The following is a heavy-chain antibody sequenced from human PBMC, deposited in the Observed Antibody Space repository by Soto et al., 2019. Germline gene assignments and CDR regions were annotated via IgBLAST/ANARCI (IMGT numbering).Heavy chain of an antibody. D-gene: IGHD2-2*01. CDR3: ARSPVVPAAIDYYDDYGMDV. J-gene: IGHJ6*02. V-gene: IGHV3-53*04. Sequence: EVQLVESGGGLVQPGSSLRLSCAASGVTVSSNYMNWVRQAPGRGLDWVSIIYSDGITYYTVSVKSRFTISRHNSKNTLYLQVNSLRAEDTAVYYCARSPVVPAAIDYYDDYGMDVWGQGTTVTVSS. CDR1: GVTVSSNY. CDR2: IYSDGIT.